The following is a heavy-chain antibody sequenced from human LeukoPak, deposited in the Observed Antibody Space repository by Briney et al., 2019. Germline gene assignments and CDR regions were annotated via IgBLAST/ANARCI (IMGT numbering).Heavy chain of an antibody. CDR3: AREPRVAAAGTRGKNWFDP. J-gene: IGHJ5*02. CDR1: GYTFTGYY. Sequence: ASVTVSCTASGYTFTGYYIHWVRQTPGQGREGMGWINPNSGGTNYAQKFQGRVAMTRDTYISTDYMELRSDDSAVYYCAREPRVAAAGTRGKNWFDPWGQGTLVTVSS. D-gene: IGHD6-13*01. V-gene: IGHV1-2*02. CDR2: INPNSGGT.